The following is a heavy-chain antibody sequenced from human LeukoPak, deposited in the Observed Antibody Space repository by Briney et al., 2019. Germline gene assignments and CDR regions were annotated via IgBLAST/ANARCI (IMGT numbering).Heavy chain of an antibody. J-gene: IGHJ3*02. CDR2: IYYSGST. D-gene: IGHD2-21*02. CDR1: GGSISSGDYY. V-gene: IGHV4-30-4*01. Sequence: SETLSLTCTVSGGSISSGDYYWSWIRQPPGKGLEWIGHIYYSGSTYYNPSLKSRVTISVDTSKNQFSLKLSSVTAADTAVYYCARDHDFEDLRAFDIWGQGTMVTVSS. CDR3: ARDHDFEDLRAFDI.